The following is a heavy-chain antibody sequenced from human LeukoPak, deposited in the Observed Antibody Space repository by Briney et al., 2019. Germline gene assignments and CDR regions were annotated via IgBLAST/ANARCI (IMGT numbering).Heavy chain of an antibody. Sequence: GGSLRLSCAASGFTFHNYALHWVRQAPGKGLEWVAVVSYDGSYKDYADSVKGRFTISRDNSKNTLYLQMNSLRAEDTAVYYCAKVGFGGVIVPFDYWGQGTLVTVSS. V-gene: IGHV3-30*04. J-gene: IGHJ4*02. D-gene: IGHD3-16*02. CDR3: AKVGFGGVIVPFDY. CDR2: VSYDGSYK. CDR1: GFTFHNYA.